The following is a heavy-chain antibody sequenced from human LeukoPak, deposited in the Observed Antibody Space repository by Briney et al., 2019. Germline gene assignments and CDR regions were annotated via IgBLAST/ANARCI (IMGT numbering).Heavy chain of an antibody. Sequence: GASVKVSCKASGYTFTSYGISWVRQAPGQGLEWMGWISAYNGNTNYAQKLQGRVTMTTDTSTSTAYMELSSLRSEDTAVYYCARARESTAKGAFDIWGQGTMVTVSS. V-gene: IGHV1-18*01. CDR2: ISAYNGNT. J-gene: IGHJ3*02. D-gene: IGHD5-18*01. CDR1: GYTFTSYG. CDR3: ARARESTAKGAFDI.